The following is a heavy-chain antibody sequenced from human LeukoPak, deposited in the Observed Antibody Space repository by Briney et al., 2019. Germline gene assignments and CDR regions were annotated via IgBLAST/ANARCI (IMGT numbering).Heavy chain of an antibody. D-gene: IGHD3-22*01. CDR1: GGSISSYY. Sequence: SETLSLTCTVSGGSISSYYWSWIRQPPGKGLEWIGYIYYSGSTNYNPSLKSRVTISVDTSKNQFSLKLSSVTAADTAVYYCARYDSSGTYYYYYYMDVWGKGTTVTVSS. J-gene: IGHJ6*03. CDR2: IYYSGST. V-gene: IGHV4-59*01. CDR3: ARYDSSGTYYYYYYMDV.